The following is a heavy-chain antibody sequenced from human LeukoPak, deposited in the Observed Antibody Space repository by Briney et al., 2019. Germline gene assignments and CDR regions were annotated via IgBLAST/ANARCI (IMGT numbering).Heavy chain of an antibody. CDR2: IYHSGST. V-gene: IGHV4-30-2*01. J-gene: IGHJ4*02. Sequence: SQTLSLTCAVSGGSISSGGYSWSWIRQPPGKGLEWIGYIYHSGSTYYNPSLKSRVTISVDRSKNQFSLKLSSVTAADTAVYYCARVLLRRSIDYWGQGTLVTVSS. CDR3: ARVLLRRSIDY. CDR1: GGSISSGGYS.